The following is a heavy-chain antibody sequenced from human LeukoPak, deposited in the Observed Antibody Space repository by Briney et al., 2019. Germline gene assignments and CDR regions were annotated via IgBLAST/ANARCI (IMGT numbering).Heavy chain of an antibody. CDR1: GGSFSGYY. J-gene: IGHJ5*02. D-gene: IGHD5-18*01. CDR2: INHSGST. Sequence: PSETLSLTCAVYGGSFSGYYWSWIRQPPGKGLEWIGEINHSGSTNYNPSLKSRVTISVDTSKNQFSLKLSSVTAADTAVYYCARGEQLWFLYRTGTQNWFDTWGQGTLVAVSS. CDR3: ARGEQLWFLYRTGTQNWFDT. V-gene: IGHV4-34*01.